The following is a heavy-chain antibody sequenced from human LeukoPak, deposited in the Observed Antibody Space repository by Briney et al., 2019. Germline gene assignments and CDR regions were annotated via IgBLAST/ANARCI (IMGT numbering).Heavy chain of an antibody. V-gene: IGHV1-69*05. CDR2: IIPIFGTA. J-gene: IGHJ5*02. CDR1: GGTFSSYA. CDR3: ARDGSGSYRSWFDP. D-gene: IGHD3-10*01. Sequence: GASVKVSCKASGGTFSSYAIGWVRQAPGQGLEWMGGIIPIFGTANYAQKFQGRVTITTDESTSTAYMELSSLRSEDTAVYYCARDGSGSYRSWFDPWGQGTLVTVSS.